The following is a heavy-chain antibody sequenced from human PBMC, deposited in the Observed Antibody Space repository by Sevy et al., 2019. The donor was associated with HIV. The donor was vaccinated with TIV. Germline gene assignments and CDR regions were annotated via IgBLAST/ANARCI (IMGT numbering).Heavy chain of an antibody. CDR3: ARCLGGLRPWEFNWFDP. V-gene: IGHV1-18*01. CDR2: VGAYNGNK. D-gene: IGHD3-10*01. J-gene: IGHJ5*02. Sequence: ASVKLSCKASGYNFGSYGISWVRQAPGQGLEWMGWVGAYNGNKKYAQKVQDRVTMTTDISTSTAYMELRSLRSDDTAIYYCARCLGGLRPWEFNWFDPWGQGTLVTVSS. CDR1: GYNFGSYG.